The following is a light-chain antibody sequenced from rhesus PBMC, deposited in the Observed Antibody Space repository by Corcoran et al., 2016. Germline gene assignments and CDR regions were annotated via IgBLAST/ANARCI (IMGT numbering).Light chain of an antibody. Sequence: QSALTQPPSVSKSLGQSVNISCTGTSSDICDYNGVSWYQQHSGTAPRLLLYDVSKRPSGVSDRFSGSKSGNTASLTISGLQAEDDADYYCCSYRGGSTYIFGAGTRLTVL. J-gene: IGLJ1*01. CDR3: CSYRGGSTYI. CDR1: SSDICDYNG. CDR2: DVS. V-gene: IGLV2-38*01.